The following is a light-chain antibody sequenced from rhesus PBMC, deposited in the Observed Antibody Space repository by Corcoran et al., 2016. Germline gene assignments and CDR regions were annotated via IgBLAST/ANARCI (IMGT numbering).Light chain of an antibody. V-gene: IGLV3S16*01. CDR3: YAGDDNDRL. Sequence: SSELTQPPSVSVSLGQTAKIPCSGDVLAKSYGHWYQQKPGQAPVLVIYEYRERPSGIPMRCSGSVSGTTVTLTINGAQAEDEVDYYCYAGDDNDRLFGGGTRLTIL. CDR1: VLAKSY. CDR2: EYR. J-gene: IGLJ3*01.